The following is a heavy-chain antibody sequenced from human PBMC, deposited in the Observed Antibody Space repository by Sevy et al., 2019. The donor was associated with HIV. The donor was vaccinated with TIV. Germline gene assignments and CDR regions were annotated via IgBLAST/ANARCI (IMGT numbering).Heavy chain of an antibody. Sequence: GGSLRLSCAASGFTFSSYAMHWVRQAPGKGLEWVAVISYDGSNKYYADSVKGRFTISRDNSKNTLYLQMNSLRAEDTAVYYCARDLVVYAMGMGFDYWGQGTLVTVSS. J-gene: IGHJ4*02. V-gene: IGHV3-30-3*01. D-gene: IGHD2-8*02. CDR3: ARDLVVYAMGMGFDY. CDR2: ISYDGSNK. CDR1: GFTFSSYA.